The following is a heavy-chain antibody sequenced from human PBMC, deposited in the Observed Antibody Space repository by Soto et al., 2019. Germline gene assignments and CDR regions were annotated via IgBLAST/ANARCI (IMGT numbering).Heavy chain of an antibody. CDR2: IYSGGST. CDR3: ALNSGYDFYYYYYYMDV. Sequence: GGSLRLSCAASGFTVSSNYMSWVRQAPGKGLEWVSVIYSGGSTYYADSVKGRFTISRHNSKNTLYLQMNSLRAEDTAVYYCALNSGYDFYYYYYYMDVWGKGTTVTVSS. J-gene: IGHJ6*03. D-gene: IGHD5-12*01. CDR1: GFTVSSNY. V-gene: IGHV3-53*04.